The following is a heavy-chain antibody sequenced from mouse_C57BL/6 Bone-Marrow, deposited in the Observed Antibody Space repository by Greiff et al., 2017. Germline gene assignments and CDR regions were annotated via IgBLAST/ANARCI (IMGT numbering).Heavy chain of an antibody. V-gene: IGHV2-2*01. D-gene: IGHD4-1*01. Sequence: QVQLQQSGPGLVQPSPSLSISCTASGYSFTSYGVHWVRQSPGKGLEWLGVIWSGGSTDYNAAFISRLSIIKDNSKSQVFCKMYSLQADDTAIYYCARAGTDFDDWGQGTTLTVSS. CDR2: IWSGGST. J-gene: IGHJ2*01. CDR3: ARAGTDFDD. CDR1: GYSFTSYG.